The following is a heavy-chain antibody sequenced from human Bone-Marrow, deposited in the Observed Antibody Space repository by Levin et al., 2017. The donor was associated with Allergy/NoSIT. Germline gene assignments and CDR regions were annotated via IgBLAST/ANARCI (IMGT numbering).Heavy chain of an antibody. D-gene: IGHD2-2*01. J-gene: IGHJ3*02. V-gene: IGHV2-5*02. CDR3: VYGSGLYCTITSCYADGFEI. CDR1: GFSLSTSGVG. Sequence: SGPTLVKPTQTLTLTCTFSGFSLSTSGVGVGWIRQPPGKALEWLGLIYWDDDTRYRPSLRSRVTITKDTSKNQVVLTMTNMDPVDTATYFCVYGSGLYCTITSCYADGFEIWGRGTLVTVSS. CDR2: IYWDDDT.